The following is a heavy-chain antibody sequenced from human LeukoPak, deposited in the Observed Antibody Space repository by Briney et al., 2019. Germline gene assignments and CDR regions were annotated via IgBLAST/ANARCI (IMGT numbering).Heavy chain of an antibody. CDR1: GGTFSSYA. CDR2: IIPIFGTA. D-gene: IGHD3/OR15-3a*01. Sequence: ASVKVSCKASGGTFSSYAISWVRQAPGQGLEWMGGIIPIFGTANYAQKFQGRVTITTDESTSTAYMELSSLRSEDTAVYYCAYDFWNGWYNWFDPWGQGTLVTVSS. V-gene: IGHV1-69*05. CDR3: AYDFWNGWYNWFDP. J-gene: IGHJ5*02.